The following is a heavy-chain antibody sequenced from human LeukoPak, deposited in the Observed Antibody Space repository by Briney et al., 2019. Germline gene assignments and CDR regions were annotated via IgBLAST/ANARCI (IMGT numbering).Heavy chain of an antibody. D-gene: IGHD6-13*01. Sequence: SETLSLTCTVSDYSISSGYYWAWIRQPPGKGLEWIGSTYHSGSTYYNPSLKSRVTISVDTSKNQFSLKLSSVTAADTAVYYCAREIAAAGTYYYYMDVWGKGTTVTISS. CDR2: TYHSGST. V-gene: IGHV4-38-2*02. CDR3: AREIAAAGTYYYYMDV. J-gene: IGHJ6*03. CDR1: DYSISSGYY.